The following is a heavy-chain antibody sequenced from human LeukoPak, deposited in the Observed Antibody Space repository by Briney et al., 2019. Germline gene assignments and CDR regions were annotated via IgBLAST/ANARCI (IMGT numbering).Heavy chain of an antibody. CDR3: TTEKDLYYYDSSGYFH. CDR1: GFSFTDAW. Sequence: PGGSLRLSCVASGFSFTDAWMSWVRQAPGRGLEWVGRIKSKADGGRAEYAATVKGRFFISRDDAKGTLYVQMNRLRTEDTAVYYCTTEKDLYYYDSSGYFHWGQGSLVTVSS. J-gene: IGHJ4*02. CDR2: IKSKADGGRA. D-gene: IGHD3-22*01. V-gene: IGHV3-15*01.